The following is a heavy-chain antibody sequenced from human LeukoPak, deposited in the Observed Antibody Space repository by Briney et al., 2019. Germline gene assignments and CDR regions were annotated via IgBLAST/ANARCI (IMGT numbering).Heavy chain of an antibody. Sequence: GGSLRLSCAASGFTFRSYWMHWVRQAPGKGLVWVSRTNRDGSGTSYADSVKGRSTISRDNTRNTLYLQMNSLRAEDTAVYYCARGGSPPEALGDTFDIWGQGTMVTVSS. J-gene: IGHJ3*02. CDR2: TNRDGSGT. CDR3: ARGGSPPEALGDTFDI. CDR1: GFTFRSYW. D-gene: IGHD1-26*01. V-gene: IGHV3-74*01.